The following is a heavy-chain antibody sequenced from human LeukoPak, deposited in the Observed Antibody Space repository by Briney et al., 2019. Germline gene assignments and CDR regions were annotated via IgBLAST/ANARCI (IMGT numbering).Heavy chain of an antibody. CDR3: ARVRGGTYNHYFDY. CDR2: IYHSGST. Sequence: PSGTLSLTCAVSGGSISSSNWWSWVRQPPGKGLEWIGEIYHSGSTNYNPSLKSRVSISVDTSKNQFSLKLTSITAADTAVYYCARVRGGTYNHYFDYWGQGTLVTVSS. J-gene: IGHJ4*02. V-gene: IGHV4-4*02. CDR1: GGSISSSNW. D-gene: IGHD5-24*01.